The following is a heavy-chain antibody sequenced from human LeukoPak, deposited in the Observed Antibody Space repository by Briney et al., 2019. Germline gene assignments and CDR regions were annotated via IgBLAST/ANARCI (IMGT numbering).Heavy chain of an antibody. V-gene: IGHV4-59*08. CDR3: ARADYSSTWSHYYYYMDV. CDR1: GFTFSSYG. J-gene: IGHJ6*03. Sequence: GSLRLSCAASGFTFSSYGMTWVRQAPGKGLEWIGSIHYSGSTNYNPSLKSRVTISVDTSKNQFSLKLSSVTPADTAMYYCARADYSSTWSHYYYYMDVWGKGTTVTVSS. CDR2: IHYSGST. D-gene: IGHD6-13*01.